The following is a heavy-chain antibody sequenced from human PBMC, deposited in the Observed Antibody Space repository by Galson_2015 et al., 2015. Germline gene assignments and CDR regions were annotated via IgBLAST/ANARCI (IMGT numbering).Heavy chain of an antibody. V-gene: IGHV1-69*13. CDR3: ARLGYGYSSVGGYFDL. Sequence: SVKVSCKASGGTFSSYAISWVRQAPGQGLEWMGGIIPIFGTANYAQKFQGRVTITADESTSTAYMELSSLRASDTAMYYCARLGYGYSSVGGYFDLWGRGTLVTVSS. CDR1: GGTFSSYA. J-gene: IGHJ2*01. D-gene: IGHD6-25*01. CDR2: IIPIFGTA.